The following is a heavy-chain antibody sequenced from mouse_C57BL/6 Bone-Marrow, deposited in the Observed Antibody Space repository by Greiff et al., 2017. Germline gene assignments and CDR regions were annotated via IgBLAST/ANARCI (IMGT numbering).Heavy chain of an antibody. Sequence: EVQLVESGGDLVKPGGSLKLSCAASGFTFSSYGMSWVRQTPDKRLEWVATISSGGSYTYYPDSVKGRFTISRDNAKNTLYLQMSSLKSEDTAMYYCARRGFDYYGSSPYAMDYWGQGTSVTGSS. CDR2: ISSGGSYT. V-gene: IGHV5-6*01. CDR1: GFTFSSYG. D-gene: IGHD1-1*01. J-gene: IGHJ4*01. CDR3: ARRGFDYYGSSPYAMDY.